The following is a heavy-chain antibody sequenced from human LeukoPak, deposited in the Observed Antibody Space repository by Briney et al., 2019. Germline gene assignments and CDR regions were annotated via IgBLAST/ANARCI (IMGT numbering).Heavy chain of an antibody. V-gene: IGHV3-11*03. D-gene: IGHD6-25*01. Sequence: GGSLRLSCAASGFAFSDHYMTWIRQAPGKGLEWVSYISGSSSYTNYADSVKGRFTISRDNSKNTLFLQMSSLKPEDTAVYYCATYLQRSPLDYWGQGTLVTVSS. CDR3: ATYLQRSPLDY. CDR2: ISGSSSYT. CDR1: GFAFSDHY. J-gene: IGHJ4*02.